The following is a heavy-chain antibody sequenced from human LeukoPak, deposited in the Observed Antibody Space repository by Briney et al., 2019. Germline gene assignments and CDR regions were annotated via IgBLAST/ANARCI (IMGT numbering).Heavy chain of an antibody. D-gene: IGHD4-17*01. CDR3: ARSHTAYYFDY. J-gene: IGHJ4*02. V-gene: IGHV1-8*01. CDR2: MNPNSGNT. CDR1: GYTFTSYD. Sequence: GASVKVSCKASGYTFTSYDINWVRQATGQGLEWMGWMNPNSGNTGYAQKFQGRVTMTRNTSISTAYMELRSLRSDDTAVYYCARSHTAYYFDYWGQGTLVTVSS.